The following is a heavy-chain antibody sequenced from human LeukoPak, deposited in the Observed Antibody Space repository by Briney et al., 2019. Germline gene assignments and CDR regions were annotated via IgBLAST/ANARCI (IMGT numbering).Heavy chain of an antibody. CDR3: ARGKSDDSSSDI. V-gene: IGHV4-59*01. J-gene: IGHJ3*02. CDR1: GGSISSYF. Sequence: PSETLSLTCTVSGGSISSYFWSWIRQPPGKGLEWIGYIYSSGITNYNPSLKSRVTMSVDTSKRQFSLRLTSVTAADTAVYYCARGKSDDSSSDIWGRGTMVTVSS. CDR2: IYSSGIT. D-gene: IGHD6-13*01.